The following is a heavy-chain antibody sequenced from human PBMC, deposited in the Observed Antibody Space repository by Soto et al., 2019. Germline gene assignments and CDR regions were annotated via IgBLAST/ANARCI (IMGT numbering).Heavy chain of an antibody. CDR3: AREGGYSSSWYYFDI. CDR1: GGSISSSSYY. V-gene: IGHV4-39*02. D-gene: IGHD6-13*01. J-gene: IGHJ3*02. CDR2: IYYSGST. Sequence: SETLSLTCTVSGGSISSSSYYWGWIRQPPGKGLEWIGSIYYSGSTYYNPSLKSRVTISVDTSKNQFSLKLSSVTAADTAVYYCAREGGYSSSWYYFDIWGQGTMVTVSS.